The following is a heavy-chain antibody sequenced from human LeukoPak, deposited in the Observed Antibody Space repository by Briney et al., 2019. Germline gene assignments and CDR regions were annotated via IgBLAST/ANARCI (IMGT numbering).Heavy chain of an antibody. D-gene: IGHD3-16*01. Sequence: PSETLSLTCTVSGGSISSYYWSWIRQPPGKGLEWSGYIYYSGSTNYNPSLKSRVTISVDTSKNQFSLKLSSVTAADTAVYYCARDKLGSGLGGVGVDYWGQGTLVTVSS. CDR3: ARDKLGSGLGGVGVDY. V-gene: IGHV4-59*01. CDR1: GGSISSYY. CDR2: IYYSGST. J-gene: IGHJ4*02.